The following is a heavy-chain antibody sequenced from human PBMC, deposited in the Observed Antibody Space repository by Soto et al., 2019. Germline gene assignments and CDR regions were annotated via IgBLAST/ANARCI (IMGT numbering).Heavy chain of an antibody. CDR2: IIPILGIA. D-gene: IGHD3-22*01. CDR3: ARMSAYYDSSAYYYYGMDV. J-gene: IGHJ6*02. CDR1: GGTFSSYT. Sequence: QVQLVQSGAEVKKPGSSVKVSCKASGGTFSSYTISWVRQAPGQGLEWMGRIIPILGIANYAQKFQGRVTITADKSTSXAXXELSSLRSEDTAVYYCARMSAYYDSSAYYYYGMDVWGQGTTVTVSS. V-gene: IGHV1-69*02.